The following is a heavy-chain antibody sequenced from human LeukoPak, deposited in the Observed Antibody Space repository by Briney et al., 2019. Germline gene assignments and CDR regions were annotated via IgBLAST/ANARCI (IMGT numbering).Heavy chain of an antibody. V-gene: IGHV3-23*01. CDR2: ITGSGTGT. D-gene: IGHD3-16*01. CDR1: RFTFSSYV. Sequence: AGGSLRLSCAASRFTFSSYVMSWVRQAPGKGLEWVSSITGSGTGTFYADSVRGRFTISRDNSKKTVYLQMNSLRVEDTAVYYCANGGGGFWGQSTLVTVSS. CDR3: ANGGGGF. J-gene: IGHJ1*01.